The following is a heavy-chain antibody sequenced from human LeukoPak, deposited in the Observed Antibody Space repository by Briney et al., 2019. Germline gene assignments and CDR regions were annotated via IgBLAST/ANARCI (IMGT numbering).Heavy chain of an antibody. D-gene: IGHD2-2*01. CDR3: ANGAAGQYCTRTTCYR. CDR2: ISGSGGST. V-gene: IGHV3-23*01. CDR1: GFTFSSYA. Sequence: AGGSLRLSCAASGFTFSSYAMSWVRQAPGKGLEWVSAISGSGGSTYYADSVRGRFTMSRDNSKNTVYLQMNSLRAEDTAVYYCANGAAGQYCTRTTCYRWGQGTLVTVSS. J-gene: IGHJ4*02.